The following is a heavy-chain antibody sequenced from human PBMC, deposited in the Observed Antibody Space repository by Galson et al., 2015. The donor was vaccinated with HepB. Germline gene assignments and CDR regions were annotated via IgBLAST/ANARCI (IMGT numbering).Heavy chain of an antibody. CDR3: ARFYGSQGCFDY. Sequence: LSLTCTVSGGSISSYYWSWIRQPPGKGLEWIGYIYYSGSTNYNPSLKSRVTISVDTSKNQFSLKLSSVTAADTAVYYCARFYGSQGCFDYWGQGTLVTVSS. V-gene: IGHV4-59*01. J-gene: IGHJ4*02. CDR2: IYYSGST. CDR1: GGSISSYY. D-gene: IGHD3-10*01.